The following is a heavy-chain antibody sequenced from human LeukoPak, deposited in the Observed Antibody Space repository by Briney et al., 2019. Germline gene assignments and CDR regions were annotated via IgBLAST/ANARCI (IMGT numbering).Heavy chain of an antibody. CDR3: ASRRITIFGVVIMEDYYYYYGMDV. D-gene: IGHD3-3*01. CDR1: GGTFSSYA. CDR2: IIPIFGTA. V-gene: IGHV1-69*13. J-gene: IGHJ6*02. Sequence: SVKVSCKASGGTFSSYAISWVRQAPGQGLEWMGGIIPIFGTANYAQKFQGRVTITADESASTAYMELSSLRSEDTAVYYCASRRITIFGVVIMEDYYYYYGMDVWGQGTTVTVSS.